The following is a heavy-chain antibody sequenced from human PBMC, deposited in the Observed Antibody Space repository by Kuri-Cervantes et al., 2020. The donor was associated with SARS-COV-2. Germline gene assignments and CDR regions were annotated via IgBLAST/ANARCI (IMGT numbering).Heavy chain of an antibody. CDR1: GGTFSSYS. Sequence: KISCKASGGTFSSYSVNWVRQAPGQGLEWMGRIIPTFDTATYAQKFQGRVTFTADESSSTAYMEVNSLTSEDTAVYFCARSQGYCTANSCSWNWFDPWGQGTQVTVSS. D-gene: IGHD2-8*02. J-gene: IGHJ5*02. CDR3: ARSQGYCTANSCSWNWFDP. CDR2: IIPTFDTA. V-gene: IGHV1-69*01.